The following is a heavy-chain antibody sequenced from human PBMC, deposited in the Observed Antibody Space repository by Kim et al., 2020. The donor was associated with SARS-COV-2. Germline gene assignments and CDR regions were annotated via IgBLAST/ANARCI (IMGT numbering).Heavy chain of an antibody. V-gene: IGHV4-59*13. J-gene: IGHJ4*02. CDR1: GGSISSYY. CDR2: IYYSGGT. CDR3: ARDVATTLDY. Sequence: SETLSLTCTVSGGSISSYYWSWIRQPPGKGLEWIGYIYYSGGTNYNPSLKSRLTISVDTSKNQFSLKLSSVTAADTAVYYCARDVATTLDYWGQGTLVTV. D-gene: IGHD5-12*01.